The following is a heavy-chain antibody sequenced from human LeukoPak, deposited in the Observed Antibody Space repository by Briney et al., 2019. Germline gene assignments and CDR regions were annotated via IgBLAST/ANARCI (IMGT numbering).Heavy chain of an antibody. CDR2: ITSSSSYI. CDR1: GFTFSSYS. D-gene: IGHD5-24*01. Sequence: PGGSLRLSCAASGFTFSSYSMNWVRQAPGKGLEWVSSITSSSSYIYYADSVKGRFTISRDNAKNSLYLQMNSLRAEDTAVYYCARHRSGWLQPSFDYWGQGTLVTVSS. CDR3: ARHRSGWLQPSFDY. J-gene: IGHJ4*02. V-gene: IGHV3-21*01.